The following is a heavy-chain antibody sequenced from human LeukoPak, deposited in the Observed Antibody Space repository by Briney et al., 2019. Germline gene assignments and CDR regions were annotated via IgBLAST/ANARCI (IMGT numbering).Heavy chain of an antibody. D-gene: IGHD1-14*01. CDR2: ISSSSSYI. J-gene: IGHJ6*03. V-gene: IGHV3-21*01. CDR3: AAVGGPGTGFYYYYMDV. Sequence: GGSLRLSCAASGFTFSSYSMNWVRQAPGKVLEWVSSISSSSSYIYYADSVKGRFTISRDNAKNSLYLQMNSLRAEDTAVYYCAAVGGPGTGFYYYYMDVWGKGTTVTVSS. CDR1: GFTFSSYS.